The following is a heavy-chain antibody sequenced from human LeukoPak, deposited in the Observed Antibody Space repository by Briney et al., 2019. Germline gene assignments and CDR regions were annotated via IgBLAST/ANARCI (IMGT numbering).Heavy chain of an antibody. CDR2: ISYSVGT. D-gene: IGHD5-18*01. Sequence: PSETLSLTCTVSGGSISSYYWSWIRQPPGKGLEWIGDISYSVGTNYNPSVTSRVTISVDTSTNQFSLKLSSVPAADTAVYYCACTAMVGDWCDPWGQGTLVTVSS. CDR3: ACTAMVGDWCDP. CDR1: GGSISSYY. J-gene: IGHJ5*02. V-gene: IGHV4-59*01.